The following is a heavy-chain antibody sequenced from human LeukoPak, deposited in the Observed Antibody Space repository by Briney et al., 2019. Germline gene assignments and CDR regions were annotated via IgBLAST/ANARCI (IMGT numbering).Heavy chain of an antibody. CDR3: AGLEASGNGYLSWFDP. CDR2: IYYSGNS. Sequence: PSETLSLTCTVSGGSISTYYWSWIRQPPGKGLEWIGYIYYSGNSNYNPSLKSRVTISVDTSKNQFSLKLSSVTAADTAVYYCAGLEASGNGYLSWFDPWGQGTLVTVSS. V-gene: IGHV4-59*01. CDR1: GGSISTYY. D-gene: IGHD3-22*01. J-gene: IGHJ5*02.